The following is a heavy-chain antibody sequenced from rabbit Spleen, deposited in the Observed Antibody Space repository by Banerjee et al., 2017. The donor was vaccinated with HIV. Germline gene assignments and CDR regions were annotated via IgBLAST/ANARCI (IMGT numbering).Heavy chain of an antibody. V-gene: IGHV1S40*01. CDR2: IYTGNVKT. D-gene: IGHD8-1*01. CDR3: ARDAGSGHYIDAYFDL. Sequence: QQLVESGGGLVKPGASLTLTCKASGFDFSRGYDMCWVRQAPGKGLEWIGCIYTGNVKTYYASGAKGRFTISKTSSTTVTLQMTSLTVADTATYFCARDAGSGHYIDAYFDLWGPGTLVTVS. CDR1: GFDFSRGYD. J-gene: IGHJ4*01.